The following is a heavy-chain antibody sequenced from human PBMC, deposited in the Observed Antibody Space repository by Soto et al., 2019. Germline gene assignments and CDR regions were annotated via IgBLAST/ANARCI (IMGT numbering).Heavy chain of an antibody. Sequence: VGSLRLSCAASGFTFSSYAMHWVRQAPGKGLEWVAVISYDGSNKYYADSVKGRFTISRDNSKNTLYLQMNSLRAEDTALYYCADDWVGGGLEYFYGVDVWGHGTTGTVS. CDR1: GFTFSSYA. CDR2: ISYDGSNK. CDR3: ADDWVGGGLEYFYGVDV. D-gene: IGHD2-21*01. J-gene: IGHJ6*02. V-gene: IGHV3-30-3*01.